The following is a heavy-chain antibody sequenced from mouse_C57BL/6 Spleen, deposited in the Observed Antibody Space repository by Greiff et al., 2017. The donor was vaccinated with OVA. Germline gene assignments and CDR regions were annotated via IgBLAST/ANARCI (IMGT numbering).Heavy chain of an antibody. J-gene: IGHJ4*01. V-gene: IGHV1-26*01. CDR1: GYTFTDYY. CDR3: AREASTALGAMDY. CDR2: INPNNGGT. D-gene: IGHD1-2*01. Sequence: VQLQQSGPELVKPGASVKISCKASGYTFTDYYMNWVKQSHGKSLEWIGDINPNNGGTSYNQKFKGKATLTVDKSSSTAYMELRSLTSEDSAVYYCAREASTALGAMDYWGQGTSVTVSS.